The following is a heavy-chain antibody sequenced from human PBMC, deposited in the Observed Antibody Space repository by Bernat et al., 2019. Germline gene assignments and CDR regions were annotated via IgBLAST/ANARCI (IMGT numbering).Heavy chain of an antibody. CDR3: ARAAFWSGYLNHDAFDI. CDR1: GLTVSSNY. Sequence: EVQLVESGGGLIQPGGSVRLSCAASGLTVSSNYMSWVRQAPGKGLEWVSDIYSGGSTYYADSVKGRFTISSDNSKNTLYLQMNSLRAEDTAVYYCARAAFWSGYLNHDAFDIWGQGTMVTVSS. J-gene: IGHJ3*02. V-gene: IGHV3-53*01. CDR2: IYSGGST. D-gene: IGHD3-3*01.